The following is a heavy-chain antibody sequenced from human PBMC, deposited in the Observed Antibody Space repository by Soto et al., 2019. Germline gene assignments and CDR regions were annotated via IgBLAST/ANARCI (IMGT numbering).Heavy chain of an antibody. CDR1: GYSFAGYW. CDR2: IDPSDSRT. V-gene: IGHV5-10-1*01. CDR3: ARQIYDSDTGPNFQYYFDS. Sequence: GESLKISCKGSGYSFAGYWITWVRQKPGKGLEWMGRIDPSDSRTYYSPSFRGHVTISVTKSITTVFLQWSSLRASDTAMYYCARQIYDSDTGPNFQYYFDSWGQGTPVTVSS. D-gene: IGHD3-22*01. J-gene: IGHJ4*02.